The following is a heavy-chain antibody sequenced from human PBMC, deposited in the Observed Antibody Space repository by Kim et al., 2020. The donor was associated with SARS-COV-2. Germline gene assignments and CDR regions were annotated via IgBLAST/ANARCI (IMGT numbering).Heavy chain of an antibody. CDR2: ISSSGYTI. D-gene: IGHD2-2*01. CDR3: ARDYALVALVTVVHYGMDV. CDR1: GFTFSSYE. Sequence: GGSLRLSCAASGFTFSSYEMNWVRQAPGEGLEWVSYISSSGYTIYYADSVKGRFTISRDNAKNSLYLQMNSLRAEDTAVYYCARDYALVALVTVVHYGMDVWGQGTTVTVSS. J-gene: IGHJ6*02. V-gene: IGHV3-48*03.